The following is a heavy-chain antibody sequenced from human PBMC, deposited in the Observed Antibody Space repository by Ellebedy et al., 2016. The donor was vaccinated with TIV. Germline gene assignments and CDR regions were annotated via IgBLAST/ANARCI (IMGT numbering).Heavy chain of an antibody. CDR1: GDSISRSSYY. V-gene: IGHV4-39*01. CDR2: IYYTGST. J-gene: IGHJ5*02. Sequence: SETLSLTCTVSGDSISRSSYYWGWIRQPPGKGLEWIGSIYYTGSTDYNPSLKSRVAISADQSKNQFSLRLSSVTAADTAVYYCARWFGELLYVRWFDPWGQGTLVTVSS. CDR3: ARWFGELLYVRWFDP. D-gene: IGHD3-10*01.